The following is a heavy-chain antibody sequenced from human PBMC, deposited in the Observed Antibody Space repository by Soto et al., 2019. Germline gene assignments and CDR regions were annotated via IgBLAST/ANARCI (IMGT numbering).Heavy chain of an antibody. CDR2: MNPNSGNT. D-gene: IGHD6-13*01. V-gene: IGHV1-8*01. Sequence: ASVKVSCKASGYTFTSYDINWVRQATGQGLEWMGWMNPNSGNTGYAQKFQGRVTMTRNTSISTAYMELSSLRSEDTAVYYCARGGRSSFYYYDYYGMDVWGQGTTVTVSS. J-gene: IGHJ6*02. CDR3: ARGGRSSFYYYDYYGMDV. CDR1: GYTFTSYD.